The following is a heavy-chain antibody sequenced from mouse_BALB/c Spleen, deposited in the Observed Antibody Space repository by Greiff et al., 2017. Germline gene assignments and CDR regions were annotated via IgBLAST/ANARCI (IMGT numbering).Heavy chain of an antibody. CDR3: ARERGSRAMDY. Sequence: EVQLQQSGPELVKPGASVKISCKASGYSFTGYYMHWVKQSHVKSLEWIGRINPYNGATSHNQNFKDKASLTVDKSSSTAYMELHSLTSEDSAVYYCARERGSRAMDYWGQGTSVTVSS. D-gene: IGHD1-1*01. CDR1: GYSFTGYY. CDR2: INPYNGAT. J-gene: IGHJ4*01. V-gene: IGHV1-26*01.